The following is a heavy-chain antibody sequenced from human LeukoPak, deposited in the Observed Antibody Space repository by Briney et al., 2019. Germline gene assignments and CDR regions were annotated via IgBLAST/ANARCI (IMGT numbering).Heavy chain of an antibody. J-gene: IGHJ5*02. V-gene: IGHV3-23*01. CDR3: AKPMYYYGSGSPYNWFDP. CDR2: ISGRGDST. CDR1: GFIFSNYA. D-gene: IGHD3-10*01. Sequence: PGGSLRLSCAASGFIFSNYAMTWVRQAPGKGLEWVSSISGRGDSTSYADSVKGRFTISRDNSKNTLFLQMNSLRAEDTALYYCAKPMYYYGSGSPYNWFDPWGQGTLVTVSS.